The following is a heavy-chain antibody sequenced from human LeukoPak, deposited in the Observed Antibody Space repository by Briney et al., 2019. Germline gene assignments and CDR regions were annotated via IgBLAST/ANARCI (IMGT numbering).Heavy chain of an antibody. J-gene: IGHJ4*02. CDR2: IYHSGST. CDR3: ASGALAAGRARSY. CDR1: DYSISSGYY. Sequence: PSETLSLTCIVSDYSISSGYYWGWIRQPPGKGLEWIGSIYHSGSTDYNPSLKSRVTISVDTSKNQFSLKLRSVTAADTAVYYCASGALAAGRARSYWGQGTLVTVSS. V-gene: IGHV4-38-2*02. D-gene: IGHD6-13*01.